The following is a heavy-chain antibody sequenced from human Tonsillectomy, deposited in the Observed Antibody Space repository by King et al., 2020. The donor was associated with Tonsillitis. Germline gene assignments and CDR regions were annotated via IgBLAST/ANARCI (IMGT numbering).Heavy chain of an antibody. D-gene: IGHD3-22*01. CDR3: ARDFGSTFYYEIGGWGADY. CDR2: INTDTGNT. V-gene: IGHV1-3*04. Sequence: VQLVQSGAEVKKPGASVKVSCKASGYTFIKYGTHWVRQAPGQRLEWMGWINTDTGNTKYSQKFQGRITITRDTSASTVYMDLSSLRSEDTAVYYCARDFGSTFYYEIGGWGADYWGQGTLVTVSS. J-gene: IGHJ4*02. CDR1: GYTFIKYG.